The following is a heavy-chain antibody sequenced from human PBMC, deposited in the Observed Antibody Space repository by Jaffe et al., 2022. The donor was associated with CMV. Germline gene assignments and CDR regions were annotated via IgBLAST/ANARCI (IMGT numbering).Heavy chain of an antibody. J-gene: IGHJ3*02. CDR2: IYYSGST. V-gene: IGHV4-39*01. Sequence: QLQLQESGPGLVKPSETLSLTCTVSGGSISSSSYYWGWIRQPPGKGLEWIGSIYYSGSTYYNPSLKSRVTISVDTSKNQFSLKLSSVTAADTAVYYCARHDIVVVVAATQAFDIWGQGTMVTVSS. D-gene: IGHD2-15*01. CDR3: ARHDIVVVVAATQAFDI. CDR1: GGSISSSSYY.